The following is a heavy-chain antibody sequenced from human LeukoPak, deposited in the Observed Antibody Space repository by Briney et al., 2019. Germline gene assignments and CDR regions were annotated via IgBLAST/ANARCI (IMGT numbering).Heavy chain of an antibody. CDR2: ISGSGGST. CDR1: GFTFSDYY. J-gene: IGHJ4*02. V-gene: IGHV3-23*01. CDR3: ASLNEMATISVDY. Sequence: GGSLRLSCAASGFTFSDYYMSWIRQAPGKGLEWVSAISGSGGSTYYADSVKGRFTISRDNSKNTLYLQMNSLRAEDTAVYYCASLNEMATISVDYWGQGTLVTVSS. D-gene: IGHD5-24*01.